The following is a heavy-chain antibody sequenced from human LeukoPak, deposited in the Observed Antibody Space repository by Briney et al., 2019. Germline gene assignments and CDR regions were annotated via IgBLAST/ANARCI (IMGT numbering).Heavy chain of an antibody. CDR3: ARGRDIVVVPAAYFDY. V-gene: IGHV3-9*01. D-gene: IGHD2-2*01. J-gene: IGHJ4*02. Sequence: GGSLRLSCAASGFTFDDYAMHWVRQAPGKGLEWVSGISWDSGSVDSADSVKGRFTISRDNAKNSLYLQMNSLRAEDTAVYYCARGRDIVVVPAAYFDYWGQGTLVTVSS. CDR1: GFTFDDYA. CDR2: ISWDSGSV.